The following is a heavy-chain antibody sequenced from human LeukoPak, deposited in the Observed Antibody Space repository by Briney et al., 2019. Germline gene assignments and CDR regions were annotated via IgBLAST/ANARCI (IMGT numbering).Heavy chain of an antibody. V-gene: IGHV1-24*01. D-gene: IGHD3-10*01. CDR1: GYTLTELS. Sequence: ASVKVSCKVSGYTLTELSMHWVRQAPGKGLEWMGGFDPEDGETIYAQKFQGRVTMTEDTSTDTAYMELSSLRSEDTAVYYCARGVLLWFGEFSFDAFDIWGQGTMVTVSS. J-gene: IGHJ3*02. CDR3: ARGVLLWFGEFSFDAFDI. CDR2: FDPEDGET.